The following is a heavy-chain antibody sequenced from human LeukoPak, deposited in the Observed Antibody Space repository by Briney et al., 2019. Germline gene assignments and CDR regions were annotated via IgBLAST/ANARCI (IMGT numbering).Heavy chain of an antibody. J-gene: IGHJ4*02. CDR1: GGSISSGYY. CDR3: ARGYYDSSGYPDY. CDR2: IYHSGST. V-gene: IGHV4-38-2*02. Sequence: SETLSLTCTVSGGSISSGYYCGWIRQPPGKGLEWIGSIYHSGSTYYNPSLKSRVTISVDTSKNQFSLKLSSVTTADTAVYYCARGYYDSSGYPDYWGQGTLVTVSS. D-gene: IGHD3-22*01.